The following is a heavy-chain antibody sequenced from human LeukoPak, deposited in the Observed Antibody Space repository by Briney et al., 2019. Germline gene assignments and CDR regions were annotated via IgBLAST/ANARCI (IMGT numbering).Heavy chain of an antibody. CDR3: ARSPREIWNGFDY. Sequence: ASVKVSCKASGYTFTGYYMHWVRQAPGQGLEWMGWINPNSGGTNYAQKFQGRVTMTRDTSISTAYMGLSRLRSDDTAVYCCARSPREIWNGFDYWGQGTLVTVSS. J-gene: IGHJ4*02. V-gene: IGHV1-2*02. D-gene: IGHD1-1*01. CDR1: GYTFTGYY. CDR2: INPNSGGT.